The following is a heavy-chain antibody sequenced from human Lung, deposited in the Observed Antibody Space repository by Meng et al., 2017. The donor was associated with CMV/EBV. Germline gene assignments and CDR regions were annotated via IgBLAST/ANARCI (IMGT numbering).Heavy chain of an antibody. CDR3: ARADYANYGFWSGFPAF. Sequence: GGSLRLSXVASGFMFSSYSLHWVRQAPGKGLEWVAVTSYDGSKKEYANSVKGRFTVSRDNSKNTLYLQMNTLRADDTAVYYCARADYANYGFWSGFPAFWGQGTRVTVSS. CDR1: GFMFSSYS. V-gene: IGHV3-30*04. D-gene: IGHD3-3*01. CDR2: TSYDGSKK. J-gene: IGHJ4*02.